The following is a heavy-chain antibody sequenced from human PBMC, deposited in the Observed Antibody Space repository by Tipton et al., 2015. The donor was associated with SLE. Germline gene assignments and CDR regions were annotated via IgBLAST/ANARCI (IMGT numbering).Heavy chain of an antibody. CDR2: ISGYNGDI. CDR3: ARERQLGL. Sequence: QVQLVQSGAEVKKPGASVKVSCKASGYTFTSYGFSWVRQAPGQGLEWMGWISGYNGDIHYAQKLQGRVTRTPDTSTTTAYMELRSLRSGDTAVYYCARERQLGLWGQGTLVTVSS. J-gene: IGHJ5*02. V-gene: IGHV1-18*01. CDR1: GYTFTSYG. D-gene: IGHD6-13*01.